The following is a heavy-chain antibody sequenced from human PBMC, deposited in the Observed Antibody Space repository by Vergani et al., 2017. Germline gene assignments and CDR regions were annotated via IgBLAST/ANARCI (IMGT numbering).Heavy chain of an antibody. Sequence: QVQLQQWGAGLLKPSETLSLTCAVYGGSFSGYYWSWIRQPPGKGLEWIGEINHSGSTNYNPSLKSRVTISVDTSKNQFSLKLSSVTAADTAVYYCARDIVVVPAATLQNHWFDPWGQGTLVTVSS. V-gene: IGHV4-34*01. D-gene: IGHD2-2*01. CDR2: INHSGST. CDR1: GGSFSGYY. CDR3: ARDIVVVPAATLQNHWFDP. J-gene: IGHJ5*02.